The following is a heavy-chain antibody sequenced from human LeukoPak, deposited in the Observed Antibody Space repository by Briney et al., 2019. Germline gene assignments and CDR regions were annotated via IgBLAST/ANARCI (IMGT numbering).Heavy chain of an antibody. V-gene: IGHV1-46*01. D-gene: IGHD5-18*01. CDR2: INPSGGST. CDR1: GYTFTSYY. CDR3: ASSVYSYDPVGY. Sequence: GASVKVSCKASGYTFTSYYMHWVRQAPGQGFEWMGIINPSGGSTSYAQKFQGRVTMTRDTSTSIVYVELSSLRSEDTAVYYCASSVYSYDPVGYWGQGTLVTVSS. J-gene: IGHJ4*02.